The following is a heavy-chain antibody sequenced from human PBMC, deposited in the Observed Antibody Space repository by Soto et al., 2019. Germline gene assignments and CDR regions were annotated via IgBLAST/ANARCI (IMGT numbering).Heavy chain of an antibody. CDR3: ARDHRHSGCYWFGMDV. Sequence: GASVKVSCKASGYAFTSYGISWVRQAPGQGLEWMGWISAYNGNTNYAQKLQGRVTMTTDTSTSTAYMELRSLRSDDTAVYYCARDHRHSGCYWFGMDVWGQGTTVTVSS. V-gene: IGHV1-18*04. CDR1: GYAFTSYG. J-gene: IGHJ6*02. D-gene: IGHD1-26*01. CDR2: ISAYNGNT.